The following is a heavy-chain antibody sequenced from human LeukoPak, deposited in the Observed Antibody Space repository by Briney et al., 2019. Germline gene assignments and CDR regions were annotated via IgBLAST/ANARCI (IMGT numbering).Heavy chain of an antibody. J-gene: IGHJ4*02. Sequence: SETLSLTCTVSGYSISSGYYWGWIRQPPGKGLEWIGSIYHSGSTYYNPSLKSRVTISVDTSKNQFSLKLSSVTAADTAVYYCASESWDYDSSGYRDYWGQGTLVTVSS. V-gene: IGHV4-38-2*02. D-gene: IGHD3-22*01. CDR1: GYSISSGYY. CDR2: IYHSGST. CDR3: ASESWDYDSSGYRDY.